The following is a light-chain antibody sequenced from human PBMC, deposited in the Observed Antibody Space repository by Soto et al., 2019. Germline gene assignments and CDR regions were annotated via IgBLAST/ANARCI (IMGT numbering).Light chain of an antibody. Sequence: DIQITDSPANLLDSVVGGVVITCRASQSISKWLAWYQQKPGRAPNFLIYDASTLESGVPSRFSGSGSGSECTLSITNLQSYAFATFYCQPYSTFPRTFRQGTKVDIK. V-gene: IGKV1-5*01. CDR1: QSISKW. J-gene: IGKJ1*01. CDR2: DAS. CDR3: QPYSTFPRT.